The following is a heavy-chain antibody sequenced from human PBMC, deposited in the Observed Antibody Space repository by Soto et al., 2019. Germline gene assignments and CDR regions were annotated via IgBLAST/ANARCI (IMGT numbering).Heavy chain of an antibody. D-gene: IGHD3-3*01. V-gene: IGHV3-15*01. J-gene: IGHJ4*02. CDR3: TTDYGGLLSRPDY. CDR2: IKSKTDGGTT. CDR1: VFTFSNAW. Sequence: GGSLRLSYAASVFTFSNAWMSWVRQAPGKGLEWVGRIKSKTDGGTTDYAAPVKGRFTISRDDSKNTLYLQMNSLKTEDTAVYYCTTDYGGLLSRPDYWGQGTLVNVS.